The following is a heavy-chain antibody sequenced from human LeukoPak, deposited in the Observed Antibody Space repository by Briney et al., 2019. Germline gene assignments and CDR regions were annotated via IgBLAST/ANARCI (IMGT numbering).Heavy chain of an antibody. CDR2: IYYSGST. V-gene: IGHV4-59*12. CDR1: GGSISSYY. CDR3: ARDGGGGPRYCSGGSCYNDY. D-gene: IGHD2-15*01. J-gene: IGHJ4*02. Sequence: SETLSLTCTVSGGSISSYYWSWIRQPPGKGLEWIGYIYYSGSTNYNPSLKSRVTISVDTSKNQFSLKLSSVTAADTAVYYCARDGGGGPRYCSGGSCYNDYWGQGTLVTVSS.